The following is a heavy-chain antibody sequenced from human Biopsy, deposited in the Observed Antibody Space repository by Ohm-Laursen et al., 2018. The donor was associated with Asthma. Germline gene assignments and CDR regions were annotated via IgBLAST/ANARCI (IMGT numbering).Heavy chain of an antibody. CDR3: AKRRGYSGHDNDY. V-gene: IGHV3-30*18. CDR1: GFAFDSYA. J-gene: IGHJ4*02. CDR2: ISYDGNHK. D-gene: IGHD5-12*01. Sequence: SLRLSCAAPGFAFDSYAMYWARQSPGKGLEWVAVISYDGNHKFYEDSVKGRFTISRDNSKNTLYLQMNSLRTEDTAVYYCAKRRGYSGHDNDYWGQGTLVIVSS.